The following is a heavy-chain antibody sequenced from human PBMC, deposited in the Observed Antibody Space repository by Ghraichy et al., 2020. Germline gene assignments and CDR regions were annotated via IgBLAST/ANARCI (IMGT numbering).Heavy chain of an antibody. Sequence: SETLSLTCAVYGGSFSGYYWSWIRQPPGKGLEWIGEINHSGSTNYNPSLKSRVTISVDTSKNQFSLKLSSVTAADTAVYYCARGPPFWRGTRVTRYFQHWGQGTLVTVSS. CDR1: GGSFSGYY. V-gene: IGHV4-34*01. D-gene: IGHD3-3*01. CDR2: INHSGST. J-gene: IGHJ1*01. CDR3: ARGPPFWRGTRVTRYFQH.